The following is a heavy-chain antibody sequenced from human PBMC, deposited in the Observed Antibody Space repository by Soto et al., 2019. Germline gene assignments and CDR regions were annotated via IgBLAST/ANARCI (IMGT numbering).Heavy chain of an antibody. Sequence: QVQLEQSGAEVKKPGSSVKVSCKASGGTFSTSAISWVRQAPGQGLEWMGGIMPILRQPDYAHTFQGIVTITADESTSTAYMELSGLRSDATAVYYCARYKARQQLGGNYYFILDVWGQGTTVTVSS. CDR3: ARYKARQQLGGNYYFILDV. CDR2: IMPILRQP. J-gene: IGHJ6*02. D-gene: IGHD1-7*01. CDR1: GGTFSTSA. V-gene: IGHV1-69*12.